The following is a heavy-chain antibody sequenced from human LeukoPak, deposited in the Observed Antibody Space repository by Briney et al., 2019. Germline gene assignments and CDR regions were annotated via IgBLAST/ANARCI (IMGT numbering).Heavy chain of an antibody. J-gene: IGHJ4*02. D-gene: IGHD6-13*01. Sequence: GGSLRLSCAASGFTFSSYSMTWVRQAPGKGLEWVSSISSSSSYIYYADSVKGRFTISRDNAKNSLYLQMNSLRAEDTAVYYCASYPIAAARDNDYWGQGTLVTVSS. CDR1: GFTFSSYS. CDR2: ISSSSSYI. V-gene: IGHV3-21*01. CDR3: ASYPIAAARDNDY.